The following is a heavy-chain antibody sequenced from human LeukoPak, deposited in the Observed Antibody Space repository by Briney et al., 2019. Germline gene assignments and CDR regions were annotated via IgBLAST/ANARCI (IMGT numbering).Heavy chain of an antibody. V-gene: IGHV1-8*01. D-gene: IGHD3-3*01. CDR2: MNPNSGNT. CDR1: GYTFTSYD. Sequence: GASVKVSCKGSGYTFTSYDINWVRQATGQGVEWMGGMNPNSGNTGYAQKFQGRVTMTRNTSISTAYMELSSLRSEDTAVYYCARVGTYYDFWSGYYKSGWFDPWGQGTLVTVSS. J-gene: IGHJ5*02. CDR3: ARVGTYYDFWSGYYKSGWFDP.